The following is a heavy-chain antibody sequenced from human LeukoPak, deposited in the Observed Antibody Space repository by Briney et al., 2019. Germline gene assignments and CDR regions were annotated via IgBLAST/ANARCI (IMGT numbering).Heavy chain of an antibody. CDR3: ARDLFYDSSGYLDY. V-gene: IGHV3-66*01. D-gene: IGHD3-22*01. CDR1: GFTVSSNY. J-gene: IGHJ4*02. Sequence: GGSLRLSCAASGFTVSSNYMTWVRQAPGKGLEWVSVIYSGSSTYYADSVKGRFTISRDNSKNTLYLQMHSLRAEDTAVYYCARDLFYDSSGYLDYWGQGTLVTVSS. CDR2: IYSGSST.